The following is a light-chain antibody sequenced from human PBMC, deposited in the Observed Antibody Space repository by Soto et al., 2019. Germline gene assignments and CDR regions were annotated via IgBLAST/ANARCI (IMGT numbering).Light chain of an antibody. J-gene: IGLJ1*01. CDR2: DVS. CDR3: SSYTSSSTLRQV. V-gene: IGLV2-14*01. Sequence: QSALTQPASVSGSPGQSITISCTGTSSDVGGYNYVSWYQQHPGKAPKLMIYDVSNRPSGVSNHFSGSKSGNTASLTISGLQAEDEADYYCSSYTSSSTLRQVFGTGTKVTVL. CDR1: SSDVGGYNY.